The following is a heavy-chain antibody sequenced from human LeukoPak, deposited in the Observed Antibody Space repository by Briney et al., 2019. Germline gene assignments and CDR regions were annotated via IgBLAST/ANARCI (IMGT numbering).Heavy chain of an antibody. V-gene: IGHV3-21*01. CDR2: ISSSSSYI. CDR1: GGSISSYY. D-gene: IGHD2-15*01. Sequence: ETLSLTCTVSGGSISSYYWSWVRQAPGKGLEWVSSISSSSSYIYYADSVKGRFTISRDNAKNSLYLQMNSLRAEDTAVYYCARESGGSFIDYWGQGTLVTVSS. J-gene: IGHJ4*02. CDR3: ARESGGSFIDY.